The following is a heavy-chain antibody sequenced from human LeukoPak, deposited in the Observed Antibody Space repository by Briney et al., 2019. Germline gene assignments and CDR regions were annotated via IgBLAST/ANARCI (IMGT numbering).Heavy chain of an antibody. D-gene: IGHD6-19*01. CDR3: AKAHSSGWPSHYFDY. V-gene: IGHV3-9*01. Sequence: GGSLRLSCAASGFTFDDYAMHWVRQAPGKGLEWVSGISWNSGSIGYADSVKGRFTISRDNAKNSLYLQMNSLRAEDTALYYCAKAHSSGWPSHYFDYWGQGTLVTVSS. CDR2: ISWNSGSI. J-gene: IGHJ4*02. CDR1: GFTFDDYA.